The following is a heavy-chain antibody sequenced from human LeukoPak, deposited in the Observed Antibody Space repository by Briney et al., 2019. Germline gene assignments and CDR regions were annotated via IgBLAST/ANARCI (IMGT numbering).Heavy chain of an antibody. CDR3: ARAESGMDV. V-gene: IGHV3-33*01. CDR2: IWYDGSNK. CDR1: GFSFSSYG. Sequence: GGSLRLSCAASGFSFSSYGMHWVRQAPGKGLEWVAVIWYDGSNKYYADSVKGRFTISRDNSKNTLYLQMNSLRAEGTAVYYCARAESGMDVWGQGTTVTVSS. J-gene: IGHJ6*02.